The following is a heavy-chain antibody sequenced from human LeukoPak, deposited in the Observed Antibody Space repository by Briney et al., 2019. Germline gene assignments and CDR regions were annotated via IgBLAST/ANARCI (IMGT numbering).Heavy chain of an antibody. Sequence: GGSLRLSCAASGFTFSSYSMDWVRQAPGKGLEWVSHITASGTAMFYADSVKGRFTISRDNAKNSLCLQMNSLRDEDTAVYYCASSGSYRFDYWGQGTLVTVSS. V-gene: IGHV3-48*02. CDR1: GFTFSSYS. CDR3: ASSGSYRFDY. J-gene: IGHJ4*02. CDR2: ITASGTAM. D-gene: IGHD1-26*01.